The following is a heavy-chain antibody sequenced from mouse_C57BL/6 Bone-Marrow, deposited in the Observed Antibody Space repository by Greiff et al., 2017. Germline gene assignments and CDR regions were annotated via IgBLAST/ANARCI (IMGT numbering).Heavy chain of an antibody. V-gene: IGHV1-7*01. CDR2: VNPSSGYT. CDR3: ARAYLYKGYYVGFAY. Sequence: VQLQQSGAELAKPGASVKLSCKASGYTFTSYWLHWVKQRPGQGLEWIGYVNPSSGYTKYNQKFKDKATLTADKSSSAASMQLSSLTYEDSAVYYCARAYLYKGYYVGFAYWGRGTLVNVSA. J-gene: IGHJ3*01. CDR1: GYTFTSYW. D-gene: IGHD2-3*01.